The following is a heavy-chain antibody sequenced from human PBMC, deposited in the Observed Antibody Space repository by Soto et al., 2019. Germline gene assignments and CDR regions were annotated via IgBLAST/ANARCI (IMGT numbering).Heavy chain of an antibody. CDR2: ITPIFGTA. CDR3: ARNYDSHYYYGMDV. CDR1: GGTFSSYA. V-gene: IGHV1-69*13. D-gene: IGHD5-12*01. J-gene: IGHJ6*02. Sequence: GASVKVSCKASGGTFSSYAISWVRQAPGQGLEWMGGITPIFGTANYAQKFQGRVTITADESTSTAYMELSSLRSEDTAVYYCARNYDSHYYYGMDVWGQGTTVTVSS.